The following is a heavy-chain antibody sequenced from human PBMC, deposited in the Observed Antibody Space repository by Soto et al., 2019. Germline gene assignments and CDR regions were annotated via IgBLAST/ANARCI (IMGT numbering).Heavy chain of an antibody. Sequence: QITLKESGPPRVRPTQTLALTCTFSGFSLTTSGVGVGWIRKTPGKALEWLAVIYWDDDKRYSPSLKSRLTIAQDTSKNQVVLTMADMDPVDTATYFCAHRGYMYGNWDHGYFDYWGQGTLVTVSS. CDR3: AHRGYMYGNWDHGYFDY. CDR2: IYWDDDK. CDR1: GFSLTTSGVG. J-gene: IGHJ4*02. V-gene: IGHV2-5*02. D-gene: IGHD5-18*01.